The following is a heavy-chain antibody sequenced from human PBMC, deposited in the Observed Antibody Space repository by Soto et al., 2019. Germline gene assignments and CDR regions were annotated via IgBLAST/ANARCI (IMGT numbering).Heavy chain of an antibody. V-gene: IGHV3-23*01. J-gene: IGHJ5*02. CDR2: ISGSGGST. CDR1: GFTFSSYA. CDR3: APAKGLRFWGYVS. D-gene: IGHD5-12*01. Sequence: EVQLLESGGGLVQPGGSLRLSCAASGFTFSSYAMSWVRQAPGKGLEWVSAISGSGGSTYYADSVKGRFTISRDNSKNTLYLQMNSLRAEDTAVYYCAPAKGLRFWGYVSWGQGTLVTFSS.